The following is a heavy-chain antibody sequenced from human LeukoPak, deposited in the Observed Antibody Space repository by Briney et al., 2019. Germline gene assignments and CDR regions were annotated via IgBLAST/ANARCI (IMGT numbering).Heavy chain of an antibody. CDR1: GFTFSSYA. CDR3: AKGGPLQWLRFDY. V-gene: IGHV3-23*01. J-gene: IGHJ4*02. Sequence: PGGSLRLSCAASGFTFSSYAMSWVRQAPEKGLEWVSAISGSGGSTYYADSVKGRFTISRDDSKNTLYLQMNSLRAEDTAVYYCAKGGPLQWLRFDYWGQGTLVTVSS. D-gene: IGHD5-12*01. CDR2: ISGSGGST.